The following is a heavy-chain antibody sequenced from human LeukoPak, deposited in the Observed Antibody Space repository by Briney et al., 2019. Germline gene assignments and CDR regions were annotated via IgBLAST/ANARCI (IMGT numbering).Heavy chain of an antibody. CDR2: IYYSGST. D-gene: IGHD3-16*02. Sequence: SETLSLTCTVSGGSISSYYWSWLRQPPGKGLEWIGYIYYSGSTNYNPSLKSRVTISVDTSKDQFPLKLSSVTAADTAVYYCARYVWGSYPTFEDYWGQGTLVTVSS. J-gene: IGHJ4*02. CDR1: GGSISSYY. CDR3: ARYVWGSYPTFEDY. V-gene: IGHV4-59*01.